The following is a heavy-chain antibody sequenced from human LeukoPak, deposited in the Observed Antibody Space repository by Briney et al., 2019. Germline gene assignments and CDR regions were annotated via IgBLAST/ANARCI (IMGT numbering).Heavy chain of an antibody. CDR2: ITASGDST. V-gene: IGHV3-23*01. CDR1: GFTFSNYV. Sequence: GGSLRLSCAASGFTFSNYVMIWVRQAPGKGLEWVSGITASGDSTYYGDSVKGRFTISGDNSKNTLFLQMNSLRAEDTAVYYCAHGAMYQLDYWGQGTLVTVSS. CDR3: AHGAMYQLDY. D-gene: IGHD2-2*01. J-gene: IGHJ4*02.